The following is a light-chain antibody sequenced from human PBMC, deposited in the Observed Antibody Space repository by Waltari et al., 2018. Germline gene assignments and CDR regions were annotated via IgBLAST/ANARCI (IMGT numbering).Light chain of an antibody. CDR1: HDIISF. J-gene: IGKJ4*01. V-gene: IGKV1-12*01. Sequence: DIQMTQSPSSVSASVGDRVTITCRASHDIISFLAWYQQRPGKAPKLLIHSASTLQPGVPSRFSGSGSVTDFTLTITSLQPDDFATYYCQQAKSFPVTFGGGTTVEIK. CDR3: QQAKSFPVT. CDR2: SAS.